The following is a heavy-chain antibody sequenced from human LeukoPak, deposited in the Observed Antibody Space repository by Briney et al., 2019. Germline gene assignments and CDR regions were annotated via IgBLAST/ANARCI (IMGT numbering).Heavy chain of an antibody. CDR1: GFTFTSYA. J-gene: IGHJ4*02. Sequence: GGSLRLSCAASGFTFTSYAMNWVRQAPGKGLEWVSTISGSGSSTYYVDSVKGRFTISRDNSKNTLYLQMNSLRAEDTAEYYCARALGRSGWNHFDYWGQGTLVTVSS. CDR2: ISGSGSST. V-gene: IGHV3-23*01. CDR3: ARALGRSGWNHFDY. D-gene: IGHD6-19*01.